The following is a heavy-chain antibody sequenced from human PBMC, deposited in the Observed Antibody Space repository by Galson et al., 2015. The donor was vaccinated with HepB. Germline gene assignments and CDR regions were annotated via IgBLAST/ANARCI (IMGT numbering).Heavy chain of an antibody. J-gene: IGHJ3*02. CDR2: IIPISGTA. CDR3: ARDTLKDIVLVIGDDAFDI. CDR1: GGTFSSFA. V-gene: IGHV1-69*13. D-gene: IGHD2-15*01. Sequence: SVKVSCKASGGTFSSFAISWVRQAPGQGLEWMGGIIPISGTASWAQKFQGRVTITADESTSTAYMELSSLRSEDTAVYYCARDTLKDIVLVIGDDAFDIWGQGTMVTVSS.